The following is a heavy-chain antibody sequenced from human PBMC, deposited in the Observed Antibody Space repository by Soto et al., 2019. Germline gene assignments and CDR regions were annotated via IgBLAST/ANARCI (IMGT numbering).Heavy chain of an antibody. CDR3: ARGGAAGTLDDAFDI. D-gene: IGHD6-13*01. V-gene: IGHV4-30-4*01. J-gene: IGHJ3*02. Sequence: PSETLSLTCTVSGGSISSGDYYWSWIRQPPGKGLEWIGYIYYSGSTYYNPSLKSRVTISVDTSKNKFSLKLSSVTAADTAVYYCARGGAAGTLDDAFDIWGQGTMVTVSS. CDR1: GGSISSGDYY. CDR2: IYYSGST.